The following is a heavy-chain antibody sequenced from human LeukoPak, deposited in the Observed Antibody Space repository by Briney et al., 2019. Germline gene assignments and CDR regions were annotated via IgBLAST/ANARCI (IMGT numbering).Heavy chain of an antibody. J-gene: IGHJ4*02. D-gene: IGHD2-15*01. Sequence: ASVKVSCKASGYTFTSYSISWVRQAPGQGPKWMGWMSAYNGNTIYAQKVKGRVTMTTDTSTSTAYMELRSLKSDDTAVNYCARASYCSDGSCYSDYWGQGTLVTVSS. CDR1: GYTFTSYS. CDR3: ARASYCSDGSCYSDY. CDR2: MSAYNGNT. V-gene: IGHV1-18*01.